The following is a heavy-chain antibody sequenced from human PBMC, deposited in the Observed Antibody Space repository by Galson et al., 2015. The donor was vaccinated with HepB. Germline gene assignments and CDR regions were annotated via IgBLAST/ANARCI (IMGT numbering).Heavy chain of an antibody. CDR1: GFTFNSYG. J-gene: IGHJ4*02. CDR3: AKDVSSGGWANYFDS. V-gene: IGHV3-30*18. D-gene: IGHD1-26*01. CDR2: ISYDGSDK. Sequence: SLRLSCAASGFTFNSYGMHWVRQAPGKGLEWVSVISYDGSDKYYADSVKGRFTISRDNSKNTLDLQMNSLRAEDTALYYCAKDVSSGGWANYFDSWGQGTLVTVSS.